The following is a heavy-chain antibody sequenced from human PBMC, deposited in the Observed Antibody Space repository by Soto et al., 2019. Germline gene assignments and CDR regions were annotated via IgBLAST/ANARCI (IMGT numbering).Heavy chain of an antibody. Sequence: SETLSLTCTVSGGSISSSSYYWAWIRQPPGKGLEWIGSIYYSGSTYYNPSLKSRVTISVDTSKNQFSLKLSSVTAADTAVYYLLSDGSREHFASCCPCTPVPVSAGM. CDR2: IYYSGST. V-gene: IGHV4-39*01. CDR3: LSDGSREHFASCCPCTPVPVSAGM. CDR1: GGSISSSSYY. J-gene: IGHJ6*01. D-gene: IGHD5-18*01.